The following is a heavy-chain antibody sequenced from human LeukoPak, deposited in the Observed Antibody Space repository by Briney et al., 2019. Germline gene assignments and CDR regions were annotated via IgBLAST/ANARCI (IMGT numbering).Heavy chain of an antibody. J-gene: IGHJ3*02. D-gene: IGHD2-15*01. V-gene: IGHV3-21*04. CDR2: ISSSSSYI. Sequence: GGSLRLSCAASGFTFSSYSMNWARQAPGKGLEWVSSISSSSSYIYYADSVKGRFTISRDNAKNSLYLQMNSLRAEDTAVYYCAKGWWGFDIWGQGTMVTVSS. CDR1: GFTFSSYS. CDR3: AKGWWGFDI.